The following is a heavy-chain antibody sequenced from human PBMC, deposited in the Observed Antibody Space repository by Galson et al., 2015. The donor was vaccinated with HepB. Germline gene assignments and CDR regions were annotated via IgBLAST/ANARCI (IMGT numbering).Heavy chain of an antibody. CDR1: GDSVSSKGAA. J-gene: IGHJ3*02. D-gene: IGHD3-10*01. V-gene: IGHV6-1*01. CDR3: ARADDTGAFDI. Sequence: CAISGDSVSSKGAAWNRIRQSPSRGLEWLGRTYYRSKWNNDYAAYVKSRITVNPDTSKNQFSLQLNSVTPEDTAVYYCARADDTGAFDIWGQGTMVTVSS. CDR2: TYYRSKWNN.